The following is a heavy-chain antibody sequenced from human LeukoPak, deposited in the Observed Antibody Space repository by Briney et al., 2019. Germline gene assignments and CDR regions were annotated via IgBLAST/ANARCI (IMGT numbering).Heavy chain of an antibody. D-gene: IGHD6-19*01. CDR2: IYYSGST. CDR3: ARDSVGDSSGWYPERAFDY. V-gene: IGHV4-39*07. CDR1: GGSISSSSYY. J-gene: IGHJ4*02. Sequence: SETLSLTCTVSGGSISSSSYYWGWIRQPPGKGLEWIGSIYYSGSTYYNPSLKSRVTISVDTSKNQFSLKLSSVTAADTAAYYCARDSVGDSSGWYPERAFDYWGQGTLVTVSS.